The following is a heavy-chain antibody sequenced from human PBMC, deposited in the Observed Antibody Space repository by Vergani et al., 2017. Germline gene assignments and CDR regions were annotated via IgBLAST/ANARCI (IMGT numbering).Heavy chain of an antibody. J-gene: IGHJ5*02. CDR1: GYTFTSYA. D-gene: IGHD2-2*01. Sequence: QVQLVQSGSELKKPGASVKVSCKASGYTFTSYAMNWVRQAPGQGLEWMGCINTNTGNPTYAQGFTGRFVFSLDTSVSTAYLQISSLKAEDTAVYYCARGSPSAFLPYCSSTSCYYNWFDPWGQGTLVTVSS. V-gene: IGHV7-4-1*02. CDR2: INTNTGNP. CDR3: ARGSPSAFLPYCSSTSCYYNWFDP.